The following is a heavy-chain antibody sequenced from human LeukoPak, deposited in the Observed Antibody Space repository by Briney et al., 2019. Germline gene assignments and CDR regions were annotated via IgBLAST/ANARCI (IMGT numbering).Heavy chain of an antibody. CDR2: ISAYNGNT. V-gene: IGHV1-18*01. CDR1: GYTFTNYG. J-gene: IGHJ4*02. D-gene: IGHD6-6*01. Sequence: ASVKVSCKASGYTFTNYGISWVRQAPGQGLEWMGWISAYNGNTNYAQKLQGRVTMTTDTSTSTAYMELRSLRSDDTAVYYCARDREYSSSRTAGEIDYWGQGTLVTVSS. CDR3: ARDREYSSSRTAGEIDY.